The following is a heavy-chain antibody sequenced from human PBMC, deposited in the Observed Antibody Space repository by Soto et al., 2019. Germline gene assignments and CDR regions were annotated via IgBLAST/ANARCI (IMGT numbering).Heavy chain of an antibody. J-gene: IGHJ6*02. V-gene: IGHV3-23*01. CDR2: IIGSGGST. Sequence: XGSLRLSCSAAGFTFSSYAMSWVRQAPGKGLEWVSAIIGSGGSTYYADSVKGRFTISRDNSKNTLYLQMNSLRAEDTAVYYCAKDARRYCSSTSCLYGMDVWGQGTTVTVSS. CDR3: AKDARRYCSSTSCLYGMDV. D-gene: IGHD2-2*01. CDR1: GFTFSSYA.